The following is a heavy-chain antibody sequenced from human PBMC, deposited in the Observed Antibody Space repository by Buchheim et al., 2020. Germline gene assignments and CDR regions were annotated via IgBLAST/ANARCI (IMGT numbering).Heavy chain of an antibody. CDR2: ISGSGSNT. V-gene: IGHV3-23*01. Sequence: EVQLLESGGGLVQPGGSLRLSCAASGFSFSSYAMSWVRQAPGKGLELVSAISGSGSNTYYAGSVKGRFTISRDNSKNRLYSPMNSLRAEDTAVYYCAKDRYSSSSGVEFDCWGQGTL. CDR3: AKDRYSSSSGVEFDC. J-gene: IGHJ4*02. CDR1: GFSFSSYA. D-gene: IGHD6-6*01.